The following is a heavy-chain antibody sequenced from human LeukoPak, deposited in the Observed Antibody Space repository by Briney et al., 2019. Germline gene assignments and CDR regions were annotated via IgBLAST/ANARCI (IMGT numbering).Heavy chain of an antibody. Sequence: GGSLRLFCSASGFSFSSYAMSSGPHAPRKGLEWVSTISGSGGGDTSYYADSVKGRFTISRDNSKGKLYLQMNSLRAEDTAIYSCAKDLFTTGWWGYFDYWGQGTLVTVSS. CDR1: GFSFSSYA. J-gene: IGHJ4*02. V-gene: IGHV3-23*01. D-gene: IGHD6-19*01. CDR2: ISGSGGGDTS. CDR3: AKDLFTTGWWGYFDY.